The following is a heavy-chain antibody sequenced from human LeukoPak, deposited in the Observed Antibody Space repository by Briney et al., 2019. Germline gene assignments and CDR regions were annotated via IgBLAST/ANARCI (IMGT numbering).Heavy chain of an antibody. CDR3: AHGDIYFDY. Sequence: SQTLSLTCAISGDSVSSDGVAWNWIRQSTSRGLEWLGRTYSRSEWYYDYAVSVRGRITINPDTSKNQFSLHLTSVTPEDTAVYYCAHGDIYFDYWGQGTLITVSS. CDR1: GDSVSSDGVA. J-gene: IGHJ4*02. D-gene: IGHD2-15*01. CDR2: TYSRSEWYY. V-gene: IGHV6-1*01.